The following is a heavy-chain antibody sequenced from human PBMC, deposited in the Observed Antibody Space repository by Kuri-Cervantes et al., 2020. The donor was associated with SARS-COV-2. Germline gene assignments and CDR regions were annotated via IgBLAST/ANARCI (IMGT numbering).Heavy chain of an antibody. J-gene: IGHJ3*02. CDR3: ARSTPSRRLVVISQGGAFDI. CDR2: INPNSGGT. V-gene: IGHV1-2*04. D-gene: IGHD3-22*01. Sequence: ASVKVSCKASGYTFTGYYIHWVRQAPGQGLEWMGWINPNSGGTNYAQKFQGWVTMTRDTSISTVYMELSRLRSDDTAVYYCARSTPSRRLVVISQGGAFDIWGQGTMVTVSS. CDR1: GYTFTGYY.